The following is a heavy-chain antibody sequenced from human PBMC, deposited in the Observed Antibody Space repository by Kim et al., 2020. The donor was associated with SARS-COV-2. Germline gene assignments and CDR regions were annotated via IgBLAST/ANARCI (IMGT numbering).Heavy chain of an antibody. D-gene: IGHD2-8*02. V-gene: IGHV1-69*13. CDR2: IIPIFGTA. Sequence: SVKVSCKASGGTFSSYTISWVRQAPGQGLEWMGGIIPIFGTANYAQKFQGRVTITADESTSTAYMELSSLRSEDTAVYYCATRGYCTGGVCYQYFDYWGQGTLVTVSS. CDR1: GGTFSSYT. J-gene: IGHJ4*02. CDR3: ATRGYCTGGVCYQYFDY.